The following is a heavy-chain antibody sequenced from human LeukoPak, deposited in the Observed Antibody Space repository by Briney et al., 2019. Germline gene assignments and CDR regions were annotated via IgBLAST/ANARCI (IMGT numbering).Heavy chain of an antibody. CDR1: GFTFSSYS. V-gene: IGHV4-39*07. CDR2: IDYSGST. J-gene: IGHJ3*01. D-gene: IGHD2-8*01. Sequence: GSLRLSCAASGFTFSSYSMNWVRQPPGRGLEWIGTIDYSGSTYYNLSLKSRVTISLDTSKKQFSLTLSSVTAADTAVYYCARVTNSLAFDVWGQGTMVTVSS. CDR3: ARVTNSLAFDV.